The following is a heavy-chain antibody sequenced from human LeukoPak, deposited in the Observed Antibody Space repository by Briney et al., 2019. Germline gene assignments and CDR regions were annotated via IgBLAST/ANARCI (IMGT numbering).Heavy chain of an antibody. CDR1: GFSLTTRPLG. CDR2: IYWDDDK. V-gene: IGHV2-5*02. CDR3: AHRRSGYDWNHGDFDY. J-gene: IGHJ4*02. Sequence: SGATVLKPTQARTLTCSVSGFSLTTRPLGVGWIRQPPGKALEWHAVIYWDDDKRYNPSLRTRLTLTTATSKNQVVLIMTNMDPVDTATYYCAHRRSGYDWNHGDFDYWGQGTLVTVSS. D-gene: IGHD3-22*01.